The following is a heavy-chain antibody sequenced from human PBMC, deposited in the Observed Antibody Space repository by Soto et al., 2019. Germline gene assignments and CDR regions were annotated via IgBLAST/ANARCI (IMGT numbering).Heavy chain of an antibody. CDR2: ISGSGGST. J-gene: IGHJ4*02. V-gene: IGHV3-23*01. Sequence: PGGSLSLSCAASGFPFSSYAMSWVRQAPGKGLEWVSAISGSGGSTYYADSVKGRFTISRDNSKNTLYLQMNSLRAEDTAVYYCAKDSPAYYYGSGRAKDFDYWGQGTLVTVSS. CDR1: GFPFSSYA. D-gene: IGHD3-10*01. CDR3: AKDSPAYYYGSGRAKDFDY.